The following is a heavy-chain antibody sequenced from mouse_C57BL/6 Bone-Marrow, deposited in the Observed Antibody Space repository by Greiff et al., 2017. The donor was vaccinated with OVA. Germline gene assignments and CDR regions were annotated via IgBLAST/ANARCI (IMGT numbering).Heavy chain of an antibody. V-gene: IGHV1-64*01. D-gene: IGHD2-5*01. J-gene: IGHJ3*01. Sequence: QVQLQQPGAELVKPGASVKLSCKASGYTFTSYWMHWVKQRPGQGLEWIGMIHPNSGSTNYNEKFKSKATLTVDKSSSTAYMQLSSLTSEDSAVYYCARDYYSNYGFAYWGQGTLVTVSA. CDR1: GYTFTSYW. CDR3: ARDYYSNYGFAY. CDR2: IHPNSGST.